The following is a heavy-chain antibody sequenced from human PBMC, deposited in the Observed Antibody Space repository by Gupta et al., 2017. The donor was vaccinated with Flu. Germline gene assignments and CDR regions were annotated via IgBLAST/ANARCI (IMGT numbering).Heavy chain of an antibody. V-gene: IGHV4-39*01. CDR1: GGSITNTLYY. Sequence: QLQLQESGPGLVKPSETLSLTCSVSGGSITNTLYYWGCIRQTPGPGLEWIGSISHSGDTFYNPSLKGRATMSLDTSKNQFSLNVNSVTVADTAVYYCAGRRDGYNLGVDYWGQGSLVTVSS. D-gene: IGHD1-1*01. CDR2: ISHSGDT. J-gene: IGHJ4*02. CDR3: AGRRDGYNLGVDY.